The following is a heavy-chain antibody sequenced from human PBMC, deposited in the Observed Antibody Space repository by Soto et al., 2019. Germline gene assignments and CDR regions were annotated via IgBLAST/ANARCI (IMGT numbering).Heavy chain of an antibody. D-gene: IGHD2-21*01. CDR2: IRDKSYNYAT. Sequence: EVQLVESGGGLVQPGGSLKLSCAASGLTFSASAMHWVRQAPGKGLEWVARIRDKSYNYATVYGAPVQGRFTISRDDSKSVTYLEMNSVRTDDTAVYYCCRHNPRWGSCDFWGQGTLVTVSS. CDR3: CRHNPRWGSCDF. V-gene: IGHV3-73*02. J-gene: IGHJ4*02. CDR1: GLTFSASA.